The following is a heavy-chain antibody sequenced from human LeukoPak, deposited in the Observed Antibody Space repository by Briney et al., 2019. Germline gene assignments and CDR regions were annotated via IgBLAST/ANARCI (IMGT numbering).Heavy chain of an antibody. Sequence: TGGSLRLSCAASGFTFSSYSMNWVRQAPGKGLEWVSSISSSSSYIYYADSVKGRFTISRGNAKNSLYLQMNSLRAEDTAVYYCASGVGYYDSSGYYYWGQGTLVTVSS. CDR3: ASGVGYYDSSGYYY. CDR2: ISSSSSYI. CDR1: GFTFSSYS. J-gene: IGHJ4*02. D-gene: IGHD3-22*01. V-gene: IGHV3-21*01.